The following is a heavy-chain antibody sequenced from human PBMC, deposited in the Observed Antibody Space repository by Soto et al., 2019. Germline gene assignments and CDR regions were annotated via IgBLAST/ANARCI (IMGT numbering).Heavy chain of an antibody. CDR1: GDSVSSNSAA. CDR2: TYYRSKWFN. D-gene: IGHD6-13*01. J-gene: IGHJ6*01. V-gene: IGHV6-1*01. CDR3: ARDSSSWEYSYHGLEV. Sequence: SQTLSLTCAISGDSVSSNSAAWNWIRQSPSRGLEWLGRTYYRSKWFNDYAVSVKSRITINSDTSKNQISLQVNSVTPEDTAVYYCARDSSSWEYSYHGLEVWRQGNTVNAPS.